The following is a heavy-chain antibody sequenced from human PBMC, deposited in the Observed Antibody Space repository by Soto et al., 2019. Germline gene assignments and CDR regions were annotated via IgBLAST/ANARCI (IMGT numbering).Heavy chain of an antibody. CDR2: ISSSSSYI. CDR1: GFTFSSYS. Sequence: GGSLRLCCAASGFTFSSYSMNWVRQAPGKGLEWVSSISSSSSYIYYADSVKGRFTISRDNAKNSLYLQMNSLRAEDTAVYYCARVGVAGTGRLYSYAMHVWGPATTVTLS. CDR3: ARVGVAGTGRLYSYAMHV. V-gene: IGHV3-21*01. D-gene: IGHD6-19*01. J-gene: IGHJ6*02.